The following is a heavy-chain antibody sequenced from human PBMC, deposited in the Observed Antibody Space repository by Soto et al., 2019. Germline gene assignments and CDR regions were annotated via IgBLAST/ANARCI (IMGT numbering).Heavy chain of an antibody. CDR2: ISGSGGYT. D-gene: IGHD6-13*01. J-gene: IGHJ4*02. V-gene: IGHV3-23*01. Sequence: GGSLRLSCAASGFTFSSYAMSWVRQAPGKGLEWVSTISGSGGYTYYADSVKGRFTISRDNSKDTLYLQMNSLRAEDTAVYYCAKDRKVGAAVRYFDYWGQGALVTVSS. CDR3: AKDRKVGAAVRYFDY. CDR1: GFTFSSYA.